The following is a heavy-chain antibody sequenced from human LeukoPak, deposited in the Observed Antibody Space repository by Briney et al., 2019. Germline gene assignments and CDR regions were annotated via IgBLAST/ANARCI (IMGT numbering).Heavy chain of an antibody. CDR3: AKDISAALYCSSSSCYRRKAFDY. CDR2: ISWNSGSI. D-gene: IGHD2-2*01. CDR1: GLTFDDYA. V-gene: IGHV3-9*01. Sequence: GGSLRLSCAASGLTFDDYAMHWVRQAPGKGLEWVSGISWNSGSIGYADSVKGRFTISRDNAKKSLYLQMNSLRAEDTALYYCAKDISAALYCSSSSCYRRKAFDYWGQGTLVTVSS. J-gene: IGHJ4*02.